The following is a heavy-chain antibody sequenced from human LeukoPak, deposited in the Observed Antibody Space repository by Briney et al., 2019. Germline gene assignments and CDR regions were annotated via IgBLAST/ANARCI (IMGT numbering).Heavy chain of an antibody. CDR1: GFTFSGSA. J-gene: IGHJ4*02. D-gene: IGHD4-17*01. CDR2: IRSKANSYAT. V-gene: IGHV3-73*01. CDR3: TRRQTTVTTLDY. Sequence: GGSLRLSCAASGFTFSGSAMHWVRQASGKELEWVGRIRSKANSYATAYAASVEGRFTISRDDSKNTAYLQMNSLKTEDTAVYYCTRRQTTVTTLDYWGQGTLVTVSS.